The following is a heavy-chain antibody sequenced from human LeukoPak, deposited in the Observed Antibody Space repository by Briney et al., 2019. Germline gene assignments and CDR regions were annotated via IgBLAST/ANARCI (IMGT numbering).Heavy chain of an antibody. CDR3: AGQSTVTTAFDI. J-gene: IGHJ3*02. Sequence: GGSLRLSCAASGFTFSSYGMHWVRQAPGKGLEWVAIIYYDGSNQYYADSVKGRFTISRDNSKDTLFLQMNSLRAEDTAVYYCAGQSTVTTAFDIWGQGTMVTVSS. D-gene: IGHD4-17*01. CDR1: GFTFSSYG. CDR2: IYYDGSNQ. V-gene: IGHV3-33*08.